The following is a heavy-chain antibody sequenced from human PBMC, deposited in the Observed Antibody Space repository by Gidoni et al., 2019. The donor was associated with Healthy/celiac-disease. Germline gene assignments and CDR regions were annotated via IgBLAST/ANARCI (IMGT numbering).Heavy chain of an antibody. CDR2: VDPEDGET. CDR1: GYTLTDPY. Sequence: FKIVCKVSGYTLTDPYMHWVQQAPGKGLEWMGLVDPEDGETIYAEKFQGRVTITADTSTDTAYMELSSLRSEDTAVYYCATFPYYDFWSGDQRFDPWGQGTLVTVSS. V-gene: IGHV1-69-2*01. CDR3: ATFPYYDFWSGDQRFDP. D-gene: IGHD3-3*01. J-gene: IGHJ5*02.